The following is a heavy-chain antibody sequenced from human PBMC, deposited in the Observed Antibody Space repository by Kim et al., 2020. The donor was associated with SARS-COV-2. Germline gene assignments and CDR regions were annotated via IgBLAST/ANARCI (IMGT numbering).Heavy chain of an antibody. CDR2: IYSGGST. V-gene: IGHV3-53*01. D-gene: IGHD3-3*01. CDR1: GFTVSSNY. J-gene: IGHJ5*02. CDR3: ARGKGRGYDFWSGYPYENWFDL. Sequence: GGSLRLSCAASGFTVSSNYMSWVRQAPGKGLEWVSVIYSGGSTYYADSVKGRFTISRDNSKNTLYLQMNSLRAEDTAVYYCARGKGRGYDFWSGYPYENWFDLWGQGTLVTVSS.